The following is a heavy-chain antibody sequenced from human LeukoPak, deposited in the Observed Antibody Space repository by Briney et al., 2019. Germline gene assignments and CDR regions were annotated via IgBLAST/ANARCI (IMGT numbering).Heavy chain of an antibody. CDR1: GGSISSYY. CDR2: IYYSGST. J-gene: IGHJ4*02. Sequence: SETLSLTCTVSGGSISSYYWSWIRQPPGKGLEWIGYIYYSGSTNYNPSLKSRVTISVDTSKNQFSLKLSSVTAADTAVYYCARNSGSMVRGVDYWGQGTLVTVSS. V-gene: IGHV4-59*01. D-gene: IGHD3-10*01. CDR3: ARNSGSMVRGVDY.